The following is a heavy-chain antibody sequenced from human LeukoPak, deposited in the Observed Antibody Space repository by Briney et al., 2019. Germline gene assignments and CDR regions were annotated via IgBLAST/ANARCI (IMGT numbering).Heavy chain of an antibody. Sequence: PSQTLSLTCSVSGGSISSSAYHCSWFRQHPGKGLGWIGYIYYTGRTYYSPSLKSRVTISLDTSKNQFSLNLSSLTAADTAVYYCASGELRHGLQVDYWGQGTLVAVSS. CDR3: ASGELRHGLQVDY. CDR1: GGSISSSAYH. D-gene: IGHD3/OR15-3a*01. CDR2: IYYTGRT. J-gene: IGHJ4*02. V-gene: IGHV4-31*03.